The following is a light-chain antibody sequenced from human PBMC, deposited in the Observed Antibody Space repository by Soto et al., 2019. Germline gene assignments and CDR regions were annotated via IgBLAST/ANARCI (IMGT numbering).Light chain of an antibody. Sequence: QSALTQPPSASGSPGQSVTISCTGTSSDVGGYNYVSWYQQHPGKAPKLIIYEVFKRPSGVPDRSSGSKSGNTASLTVSGLQSEDEADYYCSSYARGNSFVFGTGTKVTVL. CDR1: SSDVGGYNY. V-gene: IGLV2-8*01. J-gene: IGLJ1*01. CDR2: EVF. CDR3: SSYARGNSFV.